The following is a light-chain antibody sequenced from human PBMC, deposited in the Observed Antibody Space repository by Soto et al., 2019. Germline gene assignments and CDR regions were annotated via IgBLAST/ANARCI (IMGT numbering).Light chain of an antibody. V-gene: IGKV3-11*01. CDR1: QSVSSY. CDR2: YAS. Sequence: EIVLTQSPATLSLSPGERATLSCRASQSVSSYLAWYQQKPGQAPRLLIYYASNSATGIPARFSGSGSGTYFTLTISSLEPEDFAVYYCQQRSNWPPRITFGQGTRLEI. J-gene: IGKJ5*01. CDR3: QQRSNWPPRIT.